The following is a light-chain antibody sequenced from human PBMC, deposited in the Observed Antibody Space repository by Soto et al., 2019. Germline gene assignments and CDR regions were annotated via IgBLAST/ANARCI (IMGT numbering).Light chain of an antibody. Sequence: TQAPSLLSASVGDRVTITCRASPSIGSYLNWYQHKPGEAPKLLIFAADTLKSRVPSRFSGSGFNKEFTLTVTSLQPEDFATYYCQQNYDVPYTFGLGTRVEIK. CDR3: QQNYDVPYT. V-gene: IGKV1-39*01. J-gene: IGKJ2*01. CDR1: PSIGSY. CDR2: AAD.